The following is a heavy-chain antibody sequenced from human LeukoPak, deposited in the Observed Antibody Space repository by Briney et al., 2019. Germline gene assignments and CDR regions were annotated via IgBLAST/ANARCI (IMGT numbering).Heavy chain of an antibody. Sequence: SVEVSCKASGGTFSSYATSWVRQAPGQGLEWMGGIIPIFGTANYAQKFQGRVTITADGSTSTAYMELSSLRSEDTAVYYCARVDAYCGGDCYYWFDPWGQGTLVTVSS. CDR1: GGTFSSYA. J-gene: IGHJ5*02. CDR2: IIPIFGTA. CDR3: ARVDAYCGGDCYYWFDP. V-gene: IGHV1-69*13. D-gene: IGHD2-21*01.